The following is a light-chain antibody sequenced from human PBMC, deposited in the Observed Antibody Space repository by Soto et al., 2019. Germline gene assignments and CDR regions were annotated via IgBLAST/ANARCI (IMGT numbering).Light chain of an antibody. Sequence: EIVLTQSPGTLYLSPGERATLSCRASQSVSSSYLAWYQQKPGQAPRLLIYGASSRATGIPDRFSGSGSGTDFTLTISRLEPEDFAVYYCQPYGSARTFGQGTKVEIK. V-gene: IGKV3-20*01. CDR2: GAS. CDR3: QPYGSART. CDR1: QSVSSSY. J-gene: IGKJ1*01.